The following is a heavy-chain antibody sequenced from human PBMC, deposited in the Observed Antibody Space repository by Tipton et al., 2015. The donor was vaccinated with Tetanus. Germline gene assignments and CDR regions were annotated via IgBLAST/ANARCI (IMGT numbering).Heavy chain of an antibody. V-gene: IGHV4-34*01. CDR1: GGSFSGYY. J-gene: IGHJ5*02. D-gene: IGHD2-2*01. CDR3: ARGLDCSSTSCFWFDP. CDR2: INHSGST. Sequence: LRLSCAVYGGSFSGYYWSWIRQPPGKGLEWIGEINHSGSTNYNPSLKSRVTISVDTSKNQFSLKLSSVTAADTAVYYCARGLDCSSTSCFWFDPWGQGTLVTVSS.